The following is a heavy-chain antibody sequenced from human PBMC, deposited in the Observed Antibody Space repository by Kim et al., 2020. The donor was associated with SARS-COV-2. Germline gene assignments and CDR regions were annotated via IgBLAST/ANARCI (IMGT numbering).Heavy chain of an antibody. D-gene: IGHD2-2*01. J-gene: IGHJ6*02. Sequence: KSRVTISVDTSKNQFSLKLSSVTAADTAVYYCARLGTVPAAIHYYGMDVWGQGTTVTVSS. V-gene: IGHV4-31*02. CDR3: ARLGTVPAAIHYYGMDV.